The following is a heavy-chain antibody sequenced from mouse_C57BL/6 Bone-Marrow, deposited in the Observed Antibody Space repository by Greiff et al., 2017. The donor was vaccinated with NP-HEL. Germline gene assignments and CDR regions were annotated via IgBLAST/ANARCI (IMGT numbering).Heavy chain of an antibody. D-gene: IGHD1-1*01. V-gene: IGHV1-82*01. Sequence: QVQLQQSGPELVKPGASVKISCKASGYAFSSSWMNWVKQRPGKGLEWIGRIYPGDGDTNYNGKFKGKATLTADKSSSTAYMQLSSLTSEDSAVYFCASYYYGTYWYFDVWGTGTTVTVSS. J-gene: IGHJ1*03. CDR1: GYAFSSSW. CDR2: IYPGDGDT. CDR3: ASYYYGTYWYFDV.